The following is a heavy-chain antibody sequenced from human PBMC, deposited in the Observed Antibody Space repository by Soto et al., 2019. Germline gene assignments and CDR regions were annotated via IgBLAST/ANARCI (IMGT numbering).Heavy chain of an antibody. D-gene: IGHD2-15*01. CDR3: ASEYCSGGSCYYYGMDV. J-gene: IGHJ6*02. CDR2: IWNDGSNK. Sequence: QVQLVESGGGVVQPGRSLRLSCAASGFTFSSYGMHWVRQAPGKGLEWVAVIWNDGSNKYYADSVKGRITISRDNSKNTRYLQMNSLRAEDTAVYYCASEYCSGGSCYYYGMDVWGQGTTVTVSS. CDR1: GFTFSSYG. V-gene: IGHV3-33*01.